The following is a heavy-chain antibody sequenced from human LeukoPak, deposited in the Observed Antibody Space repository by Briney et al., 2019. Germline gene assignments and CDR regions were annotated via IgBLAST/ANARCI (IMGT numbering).Heavy chain of an antibody. V-gene: IGHV4-59*08. CDR3: ASHHYVSGSYSLDY. Sequence: SETLSLTCTVSGGSISSYYWSWIRQPPGKGLEWIGYIYYSGSTNYNPSLKSRVTMSVDTSKNQFSLKLSSVTAADTAVYYCASHHYVSGSYSLDYWGQGTLVTVSS. CDR1: GGSISSYY. J-gene: IGHJ4*02. CDR2: IYYSGST. D-gene: IGHD3-10*01.